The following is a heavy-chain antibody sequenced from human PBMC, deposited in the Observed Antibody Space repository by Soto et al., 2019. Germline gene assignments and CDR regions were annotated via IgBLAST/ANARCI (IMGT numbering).Heavy chain of an antibody. CDR1: GFTFSSSA. CDR2: ISGSGGSP. Sequence: EVQLLESGGGLVQPGGSLRLSCAASGFTFSSSAMSWVRQAPGKRLEWVSAISGSGGSPYYADSVKGRFTISRDNYKKTLYLQMNSLRAEDTAVYYCALDYYGSGSYPSDAFDIWGQGTMVTVSS. V-gene: IGHV3-23*01. CDR3: ALDYYGSGSYPSDAFDI. J-gene: IGHJ3*02. D-gene: IGHD3-10*01.